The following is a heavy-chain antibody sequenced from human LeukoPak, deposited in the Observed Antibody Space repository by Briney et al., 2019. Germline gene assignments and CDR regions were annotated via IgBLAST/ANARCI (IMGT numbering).Heavy chain of an antibody. J-gene: IGHJ2*01. V-gene: IGHV3-21*04. D-gene: IGHD6-13*01. CDR2: ISSSSSYI. CDR1: GFTFSSYS. Sequence: GGSLRLSCAASGFTFSSYSMNWVRQAPGKGLEWVSSISSSSSYIYYADSVKGRFTISRDNAKNSLYLQMNSLRAEDTALYYCAKEIRAAAGTFDWYFDLWGRGTLVTVSS. CDR3: AKEIRAAAGTFDWYFDL.